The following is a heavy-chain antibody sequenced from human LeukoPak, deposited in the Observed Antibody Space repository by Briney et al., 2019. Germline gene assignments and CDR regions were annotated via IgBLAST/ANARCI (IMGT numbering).Heavy chain of an antibody. Sequence: SETLSLTCTVSGGSISSGSYSWTWIRQPPGKGLEWLGYIYSSGSAYYNPSLKSRVTISVDTSKSHFSLRLTSVTAADTAVYYCARTAGKGDYVGWFDPWGQGTLVTVSS. J-gene: IGHJ5*02. CDR3: ARTAGKGDYVGWFDP. D-gene: IGHD4-17*01. CDR2: IYSSGSA. V-gene: IGHV4-30-4*07. CDR1: GGSISSGSYS.